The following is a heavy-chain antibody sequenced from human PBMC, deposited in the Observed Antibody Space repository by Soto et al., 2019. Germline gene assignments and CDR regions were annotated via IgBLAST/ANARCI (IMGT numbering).Heavy chain of an antibody. CDR3: AKLQSFPAPLRFVEWTGGEFNY. CDR2: ISGSGGST. D-gene: IGHD3-3*01. V-gene: IGHV3-23*01. CDR1: GFTFSSYA. J-gene: IGHJ4*02. Sequence: EVQLLESGGGLVQPGGSLRLSCAASGFTFSSYAMSWVRQAPGKGLEWVSAISGSGGSTYYANSVKGRFTISRDNSKNTQYLQMNSLRAEDAAVYYYAKLQSFPAPLRFVEWTGGEFNYWGQGTLVTLSS.